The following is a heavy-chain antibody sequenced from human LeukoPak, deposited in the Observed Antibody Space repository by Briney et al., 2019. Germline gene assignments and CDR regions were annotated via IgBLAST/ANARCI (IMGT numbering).Heavy chain of an antibody. D-gene: IGHD3-10*01. Sequence: GGSLRLSCAASGFTFISYGMHWVRQAPGKGLEWVSFIRYDGSIIYYADSVKGRFTISRDYSKNTLYLQMNSPRPEDTAVYYCAKALGTAMVRGVLDSWGQGTPVTVSS. CDR2: IRYDGSII. J-gene: IGHJ4*02. CDR1: GFTFISYG. V-gene: IGHV3-30*02. CDR3: AKALGTAMVRGVLDS.